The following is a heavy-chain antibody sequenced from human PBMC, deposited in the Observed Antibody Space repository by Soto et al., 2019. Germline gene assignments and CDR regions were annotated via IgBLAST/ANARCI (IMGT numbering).Heavy chain of an antibody. CDR1: GFTFSSYS. D-gene: IGHD6-19*01. J-gene: IGHJ4*02. CDR2: ISSSSSYI. CDR3: ARVGSKWLDRFVDD. V-gene: IGHV3-21*01. Sequence: GGSLRLSCAASGFTFSSYSMNWVRQAPGKGLEWVSSISSSSSYIYYADSVKGRFTISRDNAKNSLYLQMNSLRAEDTAVYYCARVGSKWLDRFVDDWGQGTMVTVSS.